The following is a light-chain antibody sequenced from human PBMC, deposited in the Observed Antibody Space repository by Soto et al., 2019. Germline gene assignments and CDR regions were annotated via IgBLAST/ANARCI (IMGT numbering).Light chain of an antibody. CDR2: DVS. V-gene: IGLV2-11*01. CDR3: CSYAGTYTYVV. J-gene: IGLJ2*01. CDR1: SSDVGGYNY. Sequence: QSALTQPRSVSGSPGQSVTISCTGDSSDVGGYNYVSWYQQHPGKAPKLVISDVSKRPSGVPDRFSGSKSGNTASLTISGLQAEDEADYYCCSYAGTYTYVVFGGGTQLTVL.